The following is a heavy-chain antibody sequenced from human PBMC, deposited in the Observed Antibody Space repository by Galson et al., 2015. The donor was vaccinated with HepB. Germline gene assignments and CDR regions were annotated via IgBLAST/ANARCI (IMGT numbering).Heavy chain of an antibody. Sequence: SLRLSCAASGFTYSSYAMSWVRQAPGKGLEWVSAISGSGGSTYYADSVKGRFTISRDNSKNTLYLQMNSLRAEDTAVYYCAKHFGGPMVRDTEFDIWGQGTMVTVSS. D-gene: IGHD3-10*01. V-gene: IGHV3-23*01. J-gene: IGHJ3*02. CDR3: AKHFGGPMVRDTEFDI. CDR2: ISGSGGST. CDR1: GFTYSSYA.